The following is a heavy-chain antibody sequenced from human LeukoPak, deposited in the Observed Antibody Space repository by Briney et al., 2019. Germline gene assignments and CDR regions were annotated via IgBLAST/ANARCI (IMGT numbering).Heavy chain of an antibody. D-gene: IGHD3-3*01. CDR1: GFTFSSYA. CDR3: AKESRLAYYDFWSGYYTEGHFDY. V-gene: IGHV3-23*01. Sequence: PGGSLRLSCAASGFTFSSYAMSWVRQAPEKGLEWVSAISGSGGSTYYADSVQGRFTISRDNSKNTLYLQMNSLRAEDTAVYYCAKESRLAYYDFWSGYYTEGHFDYWGQGTLVTVSS. J-gene: IGHJ4*02. CDR2: ISGSGGST.